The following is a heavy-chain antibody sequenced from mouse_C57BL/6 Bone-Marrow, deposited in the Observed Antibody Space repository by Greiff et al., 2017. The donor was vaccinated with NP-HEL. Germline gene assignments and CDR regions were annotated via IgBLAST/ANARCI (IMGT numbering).Heavy chain of an antibody. Sequence: QVQLQQPGAELVKPGASVKLSCKASGYTFTSYWMHWLKQRPGQGLEWIGMFHPNSGSTNYNEKSKSKATLTVDKSSSTAYMQLSSLTAEDSAVYYCARPSYGSGFAYWGQGTLVTVSA. CDR1: GYTFTSYW. V-gene: IGHV1-64*01. D-gene: IGHD1-1*01. CDR3: ARPSYGSGFAY. CDR2: FHPNSGST. J-gene: IGHJ3*01.